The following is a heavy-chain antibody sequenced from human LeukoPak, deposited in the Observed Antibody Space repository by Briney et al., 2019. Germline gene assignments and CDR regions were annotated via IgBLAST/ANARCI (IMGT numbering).Heavy chain of an antibody. Sequence: PSETLSLTCAVYGGSFSGYYWSCIRQPPGKGLEWIGEINHSGSTNYNPSLKSRVTISVDTSKNQFSLKLSSVTAADTAVYYCARHVYYGSGSYYGGFDYWGQGTLVTVSS. V-gene: IGHV4-34*01. CDR3: ARHVYYGSGSYYGGFDY. CDR2: INHSGST. D-gene: IGHD3-10*01. J-gene: IGHJ4*02. CDR1: GGSFSGYY.